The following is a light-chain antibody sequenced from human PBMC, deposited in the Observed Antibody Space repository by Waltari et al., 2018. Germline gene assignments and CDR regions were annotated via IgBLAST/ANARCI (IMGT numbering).Light chain of an antibody. CDR1: QTISNW. J-gene: IGKJ1*01. V-gene: IGKV1-5*03. CDR2: KAS. Sequence: DIQMTQSPSTLSASVGDRVTITCRASQTISNWLAWCQQKPGKAPKLLIYKASGLESGVPSRFSGSGSGTDFTLTISSLKPEDVGTYYCLQYNSYSWTFGHGTKVEI. CDR3: LQYNSYSWT.